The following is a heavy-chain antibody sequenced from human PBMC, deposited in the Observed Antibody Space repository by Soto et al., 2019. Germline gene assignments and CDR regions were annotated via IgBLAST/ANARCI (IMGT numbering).Heavy chain of an antibody. D-gene: IGHD2-2*01. Sequence: QVQLVQSGAEVKKPGASVKVSCKASGYTFTSYGISWVRQAPGQGLEWMGWISAYNGNTNYAQKLQGRVTMTTDTSTRTAYMELRSLRSDDTAVYYCARDVEDIVVVPAAMSYYYYGMDVWGQGTTVTVSS. J-gene: IGHJ6*02. V-gene: IGHV1-18*01. CDR3: ARDVEDIVVVPAAMSYYYYGMDV. CDR2: ISAYNGNT. CDR1: GYTFTSYG.